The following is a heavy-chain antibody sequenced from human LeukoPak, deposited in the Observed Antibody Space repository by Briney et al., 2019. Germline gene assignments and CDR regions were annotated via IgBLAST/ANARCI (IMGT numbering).Heavy chain of an antibody. D-gene: IGHD2-2*01. CDR1: GGSFSGYY. CDR2: INHSGST. CDR3: ARKRVGCSSTSCYFGYFDY. J-gene: IGHJ4*02. V-gene: IGHV4-34*01. Sequence: PSETLTLTCAVYGGSFSGYYWSWIRQPPGEGLEWIGDINHSGSTNYNPSLKSRVTISVDTSKNQFSLKLSSVTAADTAVYYCARKRVGCSSTSCYFGYFDYWGQGTLVTVSS.